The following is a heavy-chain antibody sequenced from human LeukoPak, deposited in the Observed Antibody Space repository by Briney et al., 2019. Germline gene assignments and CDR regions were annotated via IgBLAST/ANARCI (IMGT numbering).Heavy chain of an antibody. J-gene: IGHJ5*02. Sequence: PSETLSLTCTVSGGSISSSSYYWGWIRQPPGKGLEWIGSIYYSGSTYYNPSLKSRVTISVDTSKNQFSLKLSSVTAADTAVYYCARPNRFRYDSSGYYYDPFSQGTLVTVSS. V-gene: IGHV4-39*01. CDR1: GGSISSSSYY. D-gene: IGHD3-22*01. CDR3: ARPNRFRYDSSGYYYDP. CDR2: IYYSGST.